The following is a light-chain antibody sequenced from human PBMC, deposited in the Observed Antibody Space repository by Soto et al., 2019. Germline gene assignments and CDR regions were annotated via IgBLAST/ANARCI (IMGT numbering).Light chain of an antibody. Sequence: DIQMTQSPSTLSASVGDRVTITCRASQTISSWLAWYQQTTGKAPKILIYDASNLETGVPSRFSGSGSGTDCTFPISRLQPEDIETYYCQQYDNLPLTFGGGTKVDIK. CDR1: QTISSW. CDR2: DAS. V-gene: IGKV1-33*01. J-gene: IGKJ4*01. CDR3: QQYDNLPLT.